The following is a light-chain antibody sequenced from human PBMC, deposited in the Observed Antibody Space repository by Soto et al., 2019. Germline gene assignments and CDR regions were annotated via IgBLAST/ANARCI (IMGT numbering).Light chain of an antibody. CDR3: QQHGSSPPLT. V-gene: IGKV3-20*01. CDR1: QSVSSK. Sequence: EIVMTQSPATLSLSPGDSATLSCRGSQSVSSKLAWYQQKPGQAPRLLIYGAYSRATGIPDRFSGSGSGTDFTLTISRLEPEDFAVYYCQQHGSSPPLTXGGGTKVDI. CDR2: GAY. J-gene: IGKJ4*01.